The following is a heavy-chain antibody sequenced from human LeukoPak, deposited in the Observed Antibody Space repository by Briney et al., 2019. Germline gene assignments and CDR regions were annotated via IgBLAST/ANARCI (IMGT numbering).Heavy chain of an antibody. CDR2: IYYSGST. J-gene: IGHJ3*02. Sequence: PSETLSLTCTVSGGSISSYYWSWIRQPPGKGLEWIGYIYYSGSTNYNPSLKSRVTISVDTSKNQFSLKLSSVTAVDTAVYYCAREGMTTFAFDIWGQGTMVTVSS. D-gene: IGHD3-16*01. CDR1: GGSISSYY. CDR3: AREGMTTFAFDI. V-gene: IGHV4-59*01.